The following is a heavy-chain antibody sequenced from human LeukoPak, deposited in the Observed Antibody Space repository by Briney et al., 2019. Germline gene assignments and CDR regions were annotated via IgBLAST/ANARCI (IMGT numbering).Heavy chain of an antibody. CDR2: IIPILGTA. Sequence: SVKVSCKASGGTFSSYAISWVRQAPGQGLEWMGGIIPILGTANYAQKLQGRVTMTTDTSTSTAYMELRSLRSDDTAVYYCAREEDGYNYDYWGQGTLVTVSS. D-gene: IGHD5-24*01. V-gene: IGHV1-69*10. CDR1: GGTFSSYA. CDR3: AREEDGYNYDY. J-gene: IGHJ4*02.